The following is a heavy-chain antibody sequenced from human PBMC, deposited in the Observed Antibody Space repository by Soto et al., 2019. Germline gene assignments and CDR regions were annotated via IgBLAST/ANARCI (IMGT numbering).Heavy chain of an antibody. J-gene: IGHJ6*02. CDR2: ISWNSGTI. CDR1: GFSFDDYA. Sequence: EVQVVESGGGLVQPGRSLRLSCAASGFSFDDYAMHWVRQAPGKGLEWVSGISWNSGTIGYADSVKGRFTISRDNAKNSLYLQMNRLRAEDTALYYCAKSTCGTANGMGVWGQGTTVTVSS. D-gene: IGHD2-21*02. V-gene: IGHV3-9*01. CDR3: AKSTCGTANGMGV.